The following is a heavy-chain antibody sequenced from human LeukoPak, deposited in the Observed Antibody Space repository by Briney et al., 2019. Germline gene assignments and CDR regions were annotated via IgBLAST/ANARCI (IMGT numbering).Heavy chain of an antibody. Sequence: PSETLSLTCTVSGYSLSSTYYWGWIRQPPGKGLEWIGSIYHSGSTYYNPSLKSRVTISVDTSKNQFSLKLSSVTAADTAVYYCARGRVSLGSSWYHYYYYMDVWGKGTTVTVSS. CDR2: IYHSGST. V-gene: IGHV4-38-2*02. J-gene: IGHJ6*03. CDR3: ARGRVSLGSSWYHYYYYMDV. D-gene: IGHD6-13*01. CDR1: GYSLSSTYY.